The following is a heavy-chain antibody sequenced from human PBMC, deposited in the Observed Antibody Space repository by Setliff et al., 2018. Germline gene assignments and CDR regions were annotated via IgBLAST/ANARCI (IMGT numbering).Heavy chain of an antibody. CDR2: ISGSGGST. Sequence: GGSLRLSCAASGFTFSDYYMSWIRQAPGKGLEWVSYISGSGGSTYYADSVKGRSTISRDNSKNTLYLQMNSLRAEDTAVYYCAKAPAPYAASLLNWFDPWGQGTLVTVSS. J-gene: IGHJ5*02. CDR1: GFTFSDYY. CDR3: AKAPAPYAASLLNWFDP. V-gene: IGHV3-23*01. D-gene: IGHD2-2*01.